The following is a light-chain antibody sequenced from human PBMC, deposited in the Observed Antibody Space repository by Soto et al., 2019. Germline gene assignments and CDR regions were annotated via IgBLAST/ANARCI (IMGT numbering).Light chain of an antibody. CDR3: QQRSNWPPEIT. CDR1: QSISSN. Sequence: EIVMTQSPATLSVSPGERATLSCRASQSISSNLAWYQQKPGQAPRLLIYDASTRATGIPARFSGSGSGTEFTLTISSLQSEDFAVYYCQQRSNWPPEITFGQGTRLEIK. J-gene: IGKJ5*01. CDR2: DAS. V-gene: IGKV3-15*01.